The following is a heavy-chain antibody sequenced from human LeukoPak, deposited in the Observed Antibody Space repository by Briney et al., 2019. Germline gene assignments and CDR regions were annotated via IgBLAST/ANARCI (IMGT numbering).Heavy chain of an antibody. V-gene: IGHV4-31*03. CDR2: IYYSGST. Sequence: SETLSLTCTVSGGSISSGGYYWSWIRQHPGKGLEWIGYIYYSGSTYYNPSLKSRVTISVDTSKNQFSLKLSSVTAADTAVYYCARDSYDFWSGYLYYYYGMDVWGQGTTVTVSS. D-gene: IGHD3-3*01. J-gene: IGHJ6*02. CDR3: ARDSYDFWSGYLYYYYGMDV. CDR1: GGSISSGGYY.